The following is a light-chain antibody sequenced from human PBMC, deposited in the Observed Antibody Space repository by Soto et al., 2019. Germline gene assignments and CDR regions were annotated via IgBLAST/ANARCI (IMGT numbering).Light chain of an antibody. J-gene: IGLJ2*01. V-gene: IGLV1-40*01. CDR3: QSYDSSLSGSVV. CDR1: SSNIGAGYD. CDR2: ADT. Sequence: QSVLTQPPSVSGAPGQTVTISCTGSSSNIGAGYDVHWYQQLPGTAPKLLIYADTNRPSGVPDRCSGSKSGTSASLAITGLQAEDEADYYCQSYDSSLSGSVVFGGGTKLTVL.